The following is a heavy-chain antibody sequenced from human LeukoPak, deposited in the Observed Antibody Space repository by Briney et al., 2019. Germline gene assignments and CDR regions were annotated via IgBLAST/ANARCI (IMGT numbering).Heavy chain of an antibody. V-gene: IGHV1-18*01. Sequence: ASVKVSCKASGYTFTSYDINWVRQAPGQGLEWMGWISAYNGNTNYAQKLQGRVTMTTDTSTSTAYMELRSLRSDDTAVYYCARGEDSSSWFTLDYWGQGTLVTVSS. D-gene: IGHD6-13*01. CDR3: ARGEDSSSWFTLDY. CDR2: ISAYNGNT. CDR1: GYTFTSYD. J-gene: IGHJ4*02.